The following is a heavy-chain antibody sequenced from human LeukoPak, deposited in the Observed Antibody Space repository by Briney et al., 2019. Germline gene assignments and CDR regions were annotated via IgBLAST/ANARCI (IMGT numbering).Heavy chain of an antibody. CDR1: GGSISGYY. CDR2: INHSGST. D-gene: IGHD6-19*01. J-gene: IGHJ5*02. V-gene: IGHV4-34*01. CDR3: ERRTVQWLVSRNYNSFDP. Sequence: SETLSLTCAVYGGSISGYYWSWIRQPPGKGLEWIGEINHSGSTNYNPSLKSRVTISVDTSKNQFSLKLSSVTAADTAVYYCERRTVQWLVSRNYNSFDPWGQGTLVTVSS.